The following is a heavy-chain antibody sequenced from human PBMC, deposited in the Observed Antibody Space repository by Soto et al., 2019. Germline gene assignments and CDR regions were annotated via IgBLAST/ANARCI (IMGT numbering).Heavy chain of an antibody. J-gene: IGHJ3*02. V-gene: IGHV3-30*18. Sequence: GGSLRLSCAASGFTFRSYGMHWVRQAPGKGLEWVAVISYDGSNKYYADSVKGRFTISRDNSKNTLYLQMNSLRAEDTAVYYCAKDPRGWPPRDAFDIWGQGTMVTVSS. CDR3: AKDPRGWPPRDAFDI. CDR1: GFTFRSYG. CDR2: ISYDGSNK. D-gene: IGHD6-19*01.